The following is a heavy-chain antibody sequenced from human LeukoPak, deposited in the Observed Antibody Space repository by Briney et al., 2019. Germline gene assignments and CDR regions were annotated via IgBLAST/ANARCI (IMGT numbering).Heavy chain of an antibody. Sequence: PGGSLRLSCAASGFTFSSYWMHWVRQAPGKGLVWVSGIYSDGSSTRYADSVKGRFAVSRDNAKNTLYLQMDSLRAEDTAVYHCARGGPSGSGSYSFDYWGQGTLVTVSS. CDR1: GFTFSSYW. CDR3: ARGGPSGSGSYSFDY. D-gene: IGHD3-10*01. CDR2: IYSDGSST. J-gene: IGHJ4*02. V-gene: IGHV3-74*01.